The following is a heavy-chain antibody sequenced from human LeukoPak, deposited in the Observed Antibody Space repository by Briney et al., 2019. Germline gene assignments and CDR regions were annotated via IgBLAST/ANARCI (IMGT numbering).Heavy chain of an antibody. J-gene: IGHJ5*02. V-gene: IGHV4-34*01. CDR1: GGSFSGYY. CDR3: ARAPRIAAHRQYNWFDP. CDR2: INHSGST. Sequence: SKTLSLTCAVYGGSFSGYYWSWIRQPPGKGLEWIGEINHSGSTNYNPSLKSRVTISVDTSKNQFSLKLSSVTAADTAVYYCARAPRIAAHRQYNWFDPWGQGTLVTVSS. D-gene: IGHD6-6*01.